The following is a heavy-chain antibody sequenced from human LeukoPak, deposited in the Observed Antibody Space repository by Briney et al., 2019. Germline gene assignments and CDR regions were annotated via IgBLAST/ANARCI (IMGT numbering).Heavy chain of an antibody. Sequence: PGGSLRLSCAASGFTFDDYAMHWVRQAPGTGLEWVSLISGDAGSTYYADSVRGRFAISRDNSKNSLYLQMNSLGTEDTALYYCAKDIGYCSSTSCSMFDDAFDIWGQGTMVTVSS. V-gene: IGHV3-43*02. CDR3: AKDIGYCSSTSCSMFDDAFDI. CDR1: GFTFDDYA. J-gene: IGHJ3*02. D-gene: IGHD2-2*03. CDR2: ISGDAGST.